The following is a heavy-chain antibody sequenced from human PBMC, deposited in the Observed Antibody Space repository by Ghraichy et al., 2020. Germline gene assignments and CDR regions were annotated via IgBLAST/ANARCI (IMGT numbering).Heavy chain of an antibody. J-gene: IGHJ3*02. CDR1: GFTFNNYA. Sequence: GGSLRLSCAASGFTFNNYAMHWVRQAPGKGLEWVAMISFDGSSRSYADSVQGRFTISRDNSKNTLDLQVSSLRPDDTSLYYCARAPRSPDPRGNVFDIWGQGTVVTVSS. V-gene: IGHV3-30*04. CDR2: ISFDGSSR. CDR3: ARAPRSPDPRGNVFDI. D-gene: IGHD3-16*01.